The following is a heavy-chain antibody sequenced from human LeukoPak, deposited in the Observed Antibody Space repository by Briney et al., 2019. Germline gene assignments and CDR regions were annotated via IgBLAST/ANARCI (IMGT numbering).Heavy chain of an antibody. D-gene: IGHD1-1*01. V-gene: IGHV4-4*07. J-gene: IGHJ6*02. CDR2: IYTSGST. CDR1: GGSISSYY. Sequence: SETLSLTCTVSGGSISSYYWSWIRQPAGKGLEWIGRIYTSGSTNYNPSLKSRVTMSVDTSKNQFSLKLSSVTAADTAVYYCAGNLERPGYYYYYYGMDVWGQGTTVTVSS. CDR3: AGNLERPGYYYYYYGMDV.